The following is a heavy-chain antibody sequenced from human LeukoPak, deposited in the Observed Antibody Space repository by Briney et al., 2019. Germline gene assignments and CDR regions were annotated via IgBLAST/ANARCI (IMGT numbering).Heavy chain of an antibody. J-gene: IGHJ4*02. CDR2: ISAYNGNT. CDR1: GYTFTSYG. Sequence: ASVKVSCKASGYTFTSYGISWVRQAPGQGLEWMGWISAYNGNTNYAQKLQGRVTMTTDTSTSTACMELRSLRFDDTAVYYCAIPYCSSTSCYIYYWGQGTLVTVSS. V-gene: IGHV1-18*01. CDR3: AIPYCSSTSCYIYY. D-gene: IGHD2-2*02.